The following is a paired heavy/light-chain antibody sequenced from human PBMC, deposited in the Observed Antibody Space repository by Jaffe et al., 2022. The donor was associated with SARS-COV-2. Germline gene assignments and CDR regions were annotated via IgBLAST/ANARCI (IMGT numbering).Light chain of an antibody. CDR3: QQYNSFPYT. CDR2: DAS. J-gene: IGKJ2*01. CDR1: HDITNY. Sequence: DIQMTQSPSSLSASVGDRVTITCQASHDITNYLYWYQQTTGKAPKLLIYDASSLETGVPSRFSGSGSGTDFVFTISSLQPEDTATYYCQQYNSFPYTFGQGTKLEIK. V-gene: IGKV1-33*01.
Heavy chain of an antibody. CDR1: GFTFSNYC. Sequence: QLQLVESGGGVVQPGRSLRLSCAASGFTFSNYCMHWVRQAPGEGLEWVAAISKDGNNAYSPISVKGRFTISRDNSKSTFYLQMDSLRVEDTAVYYCARDRSRGPAGHLFYGMDVWGQGTTVTVSS. CDR2: ISKDGNNA. J-gene: IGHJ6*02. V-gene: IGHV3-30-3*01. CDR3: ARDRSRGPAGHLFYGMDV.